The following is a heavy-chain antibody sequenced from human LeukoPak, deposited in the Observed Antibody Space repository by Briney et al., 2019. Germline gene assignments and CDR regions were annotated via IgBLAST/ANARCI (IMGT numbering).Heavy chain of an antibody. J-gene: IGHJ6*03. CDR2: ISSSGSTI. CDR1: GFTFSSYE. D-gene: IGHD2-15*01. CDR3: ARVVENYYYMDV. Sequence: HPGGSLRLSCAASGFTFSSYEMNWVRQAPGKGLEWVSYISSSGSTIYYADSVKGRFTISGDNAKNSLYLQMNSLRAEDTAVYYCARVVENYYYMDVWGKGTTVTVSS. V-gene: IGHV3-48*03.